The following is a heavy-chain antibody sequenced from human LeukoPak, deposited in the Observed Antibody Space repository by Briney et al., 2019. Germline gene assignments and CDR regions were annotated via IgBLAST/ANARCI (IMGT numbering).Heavy chain of an antibody. CDR1: GFTFSSYG. Sequence: GGSLRLSCAASGFTFSSYGMHWVRQAPGKGLEWVAVIWDDGSNKYYPDSVKGRFTISRDNSKNTLYLQMNSLRAEDTAVYYCAKYANYYDSSGYYREDAFDIWGQGTMVTVSS. CDR3: AKYANYYDSSGYYREDAFDI. CDR2: IWDDGSNK. V-gene: IGHV3-30*02. J-gene: IGHJ3*02. D-gene: IGHD3-22*01.